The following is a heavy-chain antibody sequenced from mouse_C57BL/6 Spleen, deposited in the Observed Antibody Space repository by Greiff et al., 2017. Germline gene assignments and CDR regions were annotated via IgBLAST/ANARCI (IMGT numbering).Heavy chain of an antibody. CDR1: GFTFSSYA. CDR2: ISDGGSYT. CDR3: ARGLLWQLRGDYAMDY. V-gene: IGHV5-4*01. D-gene: IGHD2-1*01. J-gene: IGHJ4*01. Sequence: EVQRVESGGGLVKPGGSLKLSCAASGFTFSSYAMSWVRQTPEKRLEWVATISDGGSYTYYPDNVKGRFTISRDNAKNNLYLQMSHLKSEDTAMXYCARGLLWQLRGDYAMDYWGQGTSVTVSS.